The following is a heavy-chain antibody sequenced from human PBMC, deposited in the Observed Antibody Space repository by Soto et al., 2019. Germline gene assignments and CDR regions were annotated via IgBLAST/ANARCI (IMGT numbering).Heavy chain of an antibody. V-gene: IGHV4-59*01. J-gene: IGHJ5*02. Sequence: SETLSLTCTVSVGSISSYYWSWIRQPPGKGLEWIGYMYYSGSTNYNPSLKSRVTISVDTSKSQFSLKLSSVTAADTAVYYCARDYYDSSGYDFDHWGQGNLVTV. D-gene: IGHD3-22*01. CDR3: ARDYYDSSGYDFDH. CDR1: VGSISSYY. CDR2: MYYSGST.